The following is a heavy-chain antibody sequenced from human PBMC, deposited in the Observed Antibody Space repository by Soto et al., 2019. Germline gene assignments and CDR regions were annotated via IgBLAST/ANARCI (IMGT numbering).Heavy chain of an antibody. CDR3: ARSTVVTAPMGY. D-gene: IGHD4-17*01. V-gene: IGHV3-30-3*01. J-gene: IGHJ4*02. Sequence: QVPLVESGGGVVQPGRSLRLSCAASGFTFSSYAMHWVRQAPGKGLEWVAVISYDGSNKYYADSVKGRFTISRDNSKNTLYLQMNSLRAEDTAVYYCARSTVVTAPMGYWGQGTLVTVSS. CDR2: ISYDGSNK. CDR1: GFTFSSYA.